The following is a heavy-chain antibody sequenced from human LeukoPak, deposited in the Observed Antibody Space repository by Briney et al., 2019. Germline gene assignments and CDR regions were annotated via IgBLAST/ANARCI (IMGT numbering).Heavy chain of an antibody. CDR3: ARGWCPHCNGTAD. Sequence: GGSLRLSCTASGFILSSYWMTWVRQAPGKGLEWVANIQKAGSEKYYVDSVRGRFTISRDNAENSLYLQTDSLRGEDTAVYFCARGWCPHCNGTADCGKGTTVTASS. V-gene: IGHV3-7*03. D-gene: IGHD2-15*01. J-gene: IGHJ6*04. CDR1: GFILSSYW. CDR2: IQKAGSEK.